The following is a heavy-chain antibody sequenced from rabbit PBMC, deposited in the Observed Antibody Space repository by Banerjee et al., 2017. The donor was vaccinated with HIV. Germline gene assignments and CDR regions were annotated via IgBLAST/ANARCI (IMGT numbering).Heavy chain of an antibody. D-gene: IGHD1-1*01. CDR3: ARDLGGVVGWNVNL. J-gene: IGHJ4*01. V-gene: IGHV1S45*01. CDR1: GFSFSNKYV. Sequence: QEQLEESGGGLVKPEGSLTLTCKASGFSFSNKYVMCWVRQAPGKGLEWIACINTSSGSTVYASWAKGRFTISKTASTTVTLQMTSLTAAGTATYFCARDLGGVVGWNVNLWGQGSL. CDR2: INTSSGST.